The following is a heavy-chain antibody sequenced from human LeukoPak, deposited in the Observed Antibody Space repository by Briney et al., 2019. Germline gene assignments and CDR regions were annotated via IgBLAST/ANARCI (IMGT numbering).Heavy chain of an antibody. CDR2: IYNSRST. CDR1: GGSISTYF. CDR3: ARALQTIMPTAWYFDL. V-gene: IGHV4-59*01. J-gene: IGHJ2*01. D-gene: IGHD1-1*01. Sequence: SETLSLTCTVSGGSISTYFWSWVRQPPRKGLEWVGYIYNSRSTNYNPSLKSRVTISLDTSNNQFSLKLSSVTAADTAIYYCARALQTIMPTAWYFDLWGRGTLVTVPS.